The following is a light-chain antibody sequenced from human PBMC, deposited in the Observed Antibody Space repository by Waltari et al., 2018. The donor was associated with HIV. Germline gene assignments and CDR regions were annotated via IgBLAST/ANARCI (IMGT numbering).Light chain of an antibody. J-gene: IGLJ3*02. CDR1: RGINVRPCP. V-gene: IGLV5-45*02. CDR3: MIWYSSAGV. Sequence: QPVLTQPSSLSASPGASASLTCTLRRGINVRPCPLHCYQQKPGSPPQYLLGYKSDSEEQQGSGAPSRCSGSKDASANAGIFLISGLQSEDEADYYCMIWYSSAGVFGGGTKLTVL. CDR2: YKSDSEE.